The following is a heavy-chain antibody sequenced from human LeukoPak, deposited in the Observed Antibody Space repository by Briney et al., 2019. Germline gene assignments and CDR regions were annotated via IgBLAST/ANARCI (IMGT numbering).Heavy chain of an antibody. D-gene: IGHD3-10*01. CDR1: GFTFSNYW. Sequence: GGSLRLSCVASGFTFSNYWMSWVRQAPGKGLQWVANIKQDGSEKYYVDSVKGRFTISRDNAKNSLYLQMNSLRAEDTAVYYCARGHYGSGSYYNLDYWGQGTLVTVSS. J-gene: IGHJ4*02. CDR2: IKQDGSEK. CDR3: ARGHYGSGSYYNLDY. V-gene: IGHV3-7*03.